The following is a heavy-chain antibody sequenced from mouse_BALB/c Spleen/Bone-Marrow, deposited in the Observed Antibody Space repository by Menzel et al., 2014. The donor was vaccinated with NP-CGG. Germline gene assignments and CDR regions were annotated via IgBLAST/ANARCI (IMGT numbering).Heavy chain of an antibody. D-gene: IGHD2-2*01. Sequence: QVQLKQSGAELGMPGASVKMSCKASGYTFTDNWIYWVKQRPGQGLEWIGAIDTSDSYTNYNQKFMGKASLTVDASSSTAYMQVSSLTSDDSAVYYCARGGHGFSLDYWGQGTSVTVSS. CDR1: GYTFTDNW. V-gene: IGHV1-69*01. CDR3: ARGGHGFSLDY. CDR2: IDTSDSYT. J-gene: IGHJ4*01.